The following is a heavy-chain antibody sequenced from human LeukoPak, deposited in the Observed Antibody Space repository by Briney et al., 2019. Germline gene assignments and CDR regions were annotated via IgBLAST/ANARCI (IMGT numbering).Heavy chain of an antibody. Sequence: PGGSLRLSCAASGFTFSDYFMSWIRQAPGKGLEWVSYISSSGTTIYYADSVKGRFTISRDNAKSSLYLQMNSLRAEDTAVYYCARDPYYYDSSGFDYWGQGTLVTVSS. CDR3: ARDPYYYDSSGFDY. V-gene: IGHV3-11*04. J-gene: IGHJ4*02. CDR1: GFTFSDYF. CDR2: ISSSGTTI. D-gene: IGHD3-22*01.